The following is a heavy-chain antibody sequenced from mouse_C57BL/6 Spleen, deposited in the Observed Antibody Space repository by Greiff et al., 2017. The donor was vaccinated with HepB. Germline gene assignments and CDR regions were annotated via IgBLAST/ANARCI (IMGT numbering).Heavy chain of an antibody. D-gene: IGHD2-1*01. J-gene: IGHJ4*01. Sequence: VHVKQSGPELVKPGASVKISCKASGYSFTDYNMNWVKQSNGKSLEWIGVINPNYGTTSYNQKFKGKATLTVDQSSSTAYMQLNSLTSEDSAVYYCARRNHYGNFFYAMDYWGQGTSVTVSS. CDR1: GYSFTDYN. CDR2: INPNYGTT. CDR3: ARRNHYGNFFYAMDY. V-gene: IGHV1-39*01.